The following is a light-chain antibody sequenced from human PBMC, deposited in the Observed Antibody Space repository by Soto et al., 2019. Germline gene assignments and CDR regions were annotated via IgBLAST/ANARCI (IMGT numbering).Light chain of an antibody. CDR1: QGISSA. CDR2: DAS. V-gene: IGKV1-13*02. Sequence: AIQLTQSPSSLSASVGDRVTITCRASQGISSALAWYQQKPGKAPKLLIYDASSLESGVPSRFSGSGSGTDFTLTISSLQPEDFATYYCQHFNSYEGTFGPGTKVDIK. J-gene: IGKJ3*01. CDR3: QHFNSYEGT.